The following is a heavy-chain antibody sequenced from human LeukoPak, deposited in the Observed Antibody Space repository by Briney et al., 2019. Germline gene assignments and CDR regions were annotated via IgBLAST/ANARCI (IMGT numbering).Heavy chain of an antibody. CDR2: INPNSGGT. J-gene: IGHJ5*02. D-gene: IGHD3-3*01. Sequence: ASVKVSCKASGYTFTGYYMHWVRQAPGQGLEWMGWINPNSGGTNYAQKFQGRVTMTRDTSISTAYMELSRLRSDDTAVYHCAREYYDFWSVRNNWFDPWGQGTLVTVSS. V-gene: IGHV1-2*02. CDR3: AREYYDFWSVRNNWFDP. CDR1: GYTFTGYY.